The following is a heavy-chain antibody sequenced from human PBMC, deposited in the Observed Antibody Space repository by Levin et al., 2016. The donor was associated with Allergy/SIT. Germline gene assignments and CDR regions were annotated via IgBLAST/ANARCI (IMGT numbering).Heavy chain of an antibody. D-gene: IGHD5-18*01. V-gene: IGHV3-9*01. CDR1: GFTFDDYA. CDR3: AKGDGYSYGWGYFDY. J-gene: IGHJ4*02. CDR2: ISWNSGSI. Sequence: GGSLRLSCAASGFTFDDYAMHWVRQAPGKGLEWVSGISWNSGSIDYADSVKGRFTISRDNAKNSLYLQMNSLRAEDTALYYCAKGDGYSYGWGYFDYWGQGTLVTVSS.